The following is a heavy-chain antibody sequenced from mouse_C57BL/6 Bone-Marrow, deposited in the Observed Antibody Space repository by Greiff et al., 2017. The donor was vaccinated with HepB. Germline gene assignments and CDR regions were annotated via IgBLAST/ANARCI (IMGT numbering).Heavy chain of an antibody. Sequence: EVMLVESGGGLVQPKGSLKLSCAASGFSFNTYAMNWVRQAPGKGLEWVARIRSKSNNYATYYADSVKDRFTISRDDSESMLYLQMNNLKTEETAMYYGGGQFIYYAIDYWGQGTSVTVSS. J-gene: IGHJ4*01. CDR3: GGQFIYYAIDY. CDR2: IRSKSNNYAT. CDR1: GFSFNTYA. V-gene: IGHV10-1*01. D-gene: IGHD1-1*01.